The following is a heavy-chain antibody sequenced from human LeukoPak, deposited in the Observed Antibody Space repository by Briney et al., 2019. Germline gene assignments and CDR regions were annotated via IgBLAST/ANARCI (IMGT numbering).Heavy chain of an antibody. CDR3: WSQTYYDNRRLFAY. V-gene: IGHV4-59*08. D-gene: IGHD3-22*01. CDR1: GFTFSSYA. J-gene: IGHJ4*02. CDR2: LSYSGTT. Sequence: PGGSLRLSCAASGFTFSSYAMSWIRQPPGKGLEWVGFLSYSGTTSYNPSLKSRLTISGDTSRNQFLLQLDSVTGADTAVYYCWSQTYYDNRRLFAYCGQGILVTVSS.